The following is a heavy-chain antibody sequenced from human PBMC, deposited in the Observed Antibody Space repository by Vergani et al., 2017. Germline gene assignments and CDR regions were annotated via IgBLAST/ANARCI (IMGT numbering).Heavy chain of an antibody. Sequence: QLQLQESGPELVKPSETLSLTCSVSGVSIRTTSYYWSWIRQPPGKGLEWIGEINHSGSTNYNPSLKSRVTISVDTSKNQFSLKLSSVTAADTAVYYCARGLGTDYYDSSGHAFDRDYWGQGTLVTVSS. J-gene: IGHJ4*02. CDR3: ARGLGTDYYDSSGHAFDRDY. CDR1: GVSIRTTSYY. CDR2: INHSGST. D-gene: IGHD3-22*01. V-gene: IGHV4-39*07.